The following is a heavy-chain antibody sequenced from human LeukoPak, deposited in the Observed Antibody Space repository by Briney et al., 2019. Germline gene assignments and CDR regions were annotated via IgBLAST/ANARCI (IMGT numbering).Heavy chain of an antibody. Sequence: GGSLRLSCAASGFTFSGSAMHWVRQASGKGLEWVGRIRSKANSYATAYAASVKGRFTISRDDSKNTAYLQMNSLKTEDTAVYYCTRRRDCSSTSCYYYYYMDVWGKGTTVTIFS. CDR1: GFTFSGSA. J-gene: IGHJ6*03. CDR2: IRSKANSYAT. CDR3: TRRRDCSSTSCYYYYYMDV. V-gene: IGHV3-73*01. D-gene: IGHD2-2*01.